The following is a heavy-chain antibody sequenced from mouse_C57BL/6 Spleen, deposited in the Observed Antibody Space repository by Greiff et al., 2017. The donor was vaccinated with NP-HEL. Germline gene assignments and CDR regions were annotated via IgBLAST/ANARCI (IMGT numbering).Heavy chain of an antibody. V-gene: IGHV2-6*01. CDR2: IWGVGST. CDR1: GFSLTSYG. Sequence: VKLMESGPGLVAPSQSLSITCTVSGFSLTSYGVDWVRQSPGKGLEWLGVIWGVGSTNYNSALKSRLSISKDNSKSQVFLKMNSLQTDDTAMYYCARINWAYAMDYWGQGTSVTVSS. CDR3: ARINWAYAMDY. J-gene: IGHJ4*01. D-gene: IGHD4-1*02.